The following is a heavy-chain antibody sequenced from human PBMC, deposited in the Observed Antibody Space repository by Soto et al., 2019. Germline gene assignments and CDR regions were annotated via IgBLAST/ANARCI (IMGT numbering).Heavy chain of an antibody. CDR1: GFTFSSYG. J-gene: IGHJ6*02. D-gene: IGHD3-10*01. Sequence: PWGSLRLSCAASGFTFSSYGIHFFRHSPFKWLEWVAVIWYDGSNKYYADSVKGRFTISRDNSKNMLYLQMNSLRAEDTAVYYCARDRSGSSGYYGMDVWGQGTTVTVSS. CDR2: IWYDGSNK. CDR3: ARDRSGSSGYYGMDV. V-gene: IGHV3-33*01.